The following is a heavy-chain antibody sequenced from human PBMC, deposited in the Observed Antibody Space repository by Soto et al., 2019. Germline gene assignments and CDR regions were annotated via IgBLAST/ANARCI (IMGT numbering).Heavy chain of an antibody. Sequence: QSQTLSLTCAVYGGSFSGYYWSWIRQPPGKGLEWIGEINHSGSTNYNPSLKSRVTISVDTSKNQFSLKLSSVTAADTAVYYCARGRKLEWLRLGCAFDIWGQGTMVTVSS. CDR3: ARGRKLEWLRLGCAFDI. D-gene: IGHD5-12*01. J-gene: IGHJ3*02. CDR2: INHSGST. CDR1: GGSFSGYY. V-gene: IGHV4-34*01.